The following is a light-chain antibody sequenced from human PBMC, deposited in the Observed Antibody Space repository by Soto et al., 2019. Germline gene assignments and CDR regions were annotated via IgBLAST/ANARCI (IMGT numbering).Light chain of an antibody. J-gene: IGLJ1*01. V-gene: IGLV2-23*02. Sequence: QSALTQPASVSGSPGQSITISCTGTSSDVGSYNLVSWYQQHPGKAPKLMIYEVSKRPSGVSNRFSASKSGNTASLTISGLQAEDEADYYCCSYAHSSTYVFGTGTKVTVL. CDR2: EVS. CDR3: CSYAHSSTYV. CDR1: SSDVGSYNL.